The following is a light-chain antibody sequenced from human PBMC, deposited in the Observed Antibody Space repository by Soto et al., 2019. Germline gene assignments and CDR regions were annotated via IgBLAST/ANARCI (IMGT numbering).Light chain of an antibody. V-gene: IGKV3-15*01. CDR1: HSISSN. Sequence: EIVMTQSPATLSVSPGERATLSCRASHSISSNLAWYQQKPGQAPRLLISVASTRATGIPARFSGSGSGTEFTLTISSLQPEDFAVYYCQQCNAWPLTFGGGTKVEIK. CDR3: QQCNAWPLT. J-gene: IGKJ4*01. CDR2: VAS.